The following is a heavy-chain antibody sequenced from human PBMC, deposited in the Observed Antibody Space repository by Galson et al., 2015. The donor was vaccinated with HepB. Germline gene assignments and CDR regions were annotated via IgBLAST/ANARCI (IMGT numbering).Heavy chain of an antibody. D-gene: IGHD1-1*01. J-gene: IGHJ4*02. CDR2: IIGSGGKA. V-gene: IGHV3-23*01. CDR1: GFTFYSYA. Sequence: SLRLSRAASGFTFYSYAMSWVRQAPGKGLEWVSAIIGSGGKAYYADSVTGRFTISRDNSKNTLYLQMNSLRADDTAVYYCAKDPTTWNALSYFDYWGQGTVVTVSS. CDR3: AKDPTTWNALSYFDY.